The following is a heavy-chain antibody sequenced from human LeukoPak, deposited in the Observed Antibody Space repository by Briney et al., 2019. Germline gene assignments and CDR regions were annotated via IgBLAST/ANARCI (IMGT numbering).Heavy chain of an antibody. J-gene: IGHJ3*02. D-gene: IGHD3-22*01. Sequence: ASVKVSCKASGYTFTGYYMHWVRQAPGQGLEWMGWINPNSGGTNYAQKFQGRVTMTRDTSISTAYMELSRLRSDDTAVYYCASSYDSSGYDGVAAFDIWGQGTMVTVSS. CDR3: ASSYDSSGYDGVAAFDI. CDR2: INPNSGGT. CDR1: GYTFTGYY. V-gene: IGHV1-2*02.